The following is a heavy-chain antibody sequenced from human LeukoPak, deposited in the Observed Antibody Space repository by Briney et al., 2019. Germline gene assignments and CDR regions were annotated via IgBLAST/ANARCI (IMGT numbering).Heavy chain of an antibody. CDR1: GYTFTSYF. CDR3: ARETSDS. D-gene: IGHD1-1*01. Sequence: ASVKVSCKASGYTFTSYFMHWVRQAPGQGLEWLGMINPSGSTTTYAQKFQGRVTMTRDTSTSTVYMELSSLRSEDAAVYYCARETSDSWGQGTLVTVSS. J-gene: IGHJ5*01. CDR2: INPSGSTT. V-gene: IGHV1-46*01.